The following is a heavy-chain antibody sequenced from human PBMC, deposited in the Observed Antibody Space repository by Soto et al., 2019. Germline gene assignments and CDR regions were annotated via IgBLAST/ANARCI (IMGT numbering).Heavy chain of an antibody. CDR2: ISYDGSPK. CDR3: AKGARSLFPGNYYYGMDV. J-gene: IGHJ6*02. CDR1: GFTFSSYG. D-gene: IGHD3-3*01. V-gene: IGHV3-30*18. Sequence: GGSLRLSCAASGFTFSSYGMHWGRQAPGKGLEWVAVISYDGSPKYYADYVKGRFTISRDNSKNTLYLKMNSLRAEDTAVYYCAKGARSLFPGNYYYGMDVWGQGTTVTVSS.